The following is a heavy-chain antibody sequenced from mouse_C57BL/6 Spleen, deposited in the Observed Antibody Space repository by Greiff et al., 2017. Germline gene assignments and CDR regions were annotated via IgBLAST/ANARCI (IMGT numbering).Heavy chain of an antibody. Sequence: VQLQQSGPELVKPGASVKISCKASGYAFSSSWMNWVKQRPGKGLEWIGRIYPGDGDTNYNGKFKGKATLTADKSSSTAYMQLSSLTSEDSAVYFCGIYYDYDRRFDYWGKGTTLTVSS. V-gene: IGHV1-82*01. CDR2: IYPGDGDT. CDR3: GIYYDYDRRFDY. CDR1: GYAFSSSW. D-gene: IGHD2-4*01. J-gene: IGHJ2*01.